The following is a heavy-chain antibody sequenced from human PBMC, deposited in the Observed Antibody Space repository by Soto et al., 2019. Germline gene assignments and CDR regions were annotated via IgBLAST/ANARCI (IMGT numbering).Heavy chain of an antibody. CDR1: GFSFISYS. V-gene: IGHV3-48*02. Sequence: EVQLAESGGGLVQPGGSLRLSCAASGFSFISYSMNWVRQAPGKGLEWVSYMSGSGTTIYYADSVKGRFTISRDNAKNSLSLQMNSLRDEDTAVYYCARERSYGFDYWGQEPWSPSRQ. J-gene: IGHJ4*01. CDR2: MSGSGTTI. CDR3: ARERSYGFDY. D-gene: IGHD3-16*01.